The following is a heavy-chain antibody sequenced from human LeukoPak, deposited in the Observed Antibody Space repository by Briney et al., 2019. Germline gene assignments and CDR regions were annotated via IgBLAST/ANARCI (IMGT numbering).Heavy chain of an antibody. J-gene: IGHJ3*02. D-gene: IGHD1-26*01. CDR3: ARVLFVGTYAFDI. CDR1: GGSISSYY. Sequence: PSETLSLTCTVSGGSISSYYWSWIRQPPGKGLEWIGYIYYSGSTNYNPSLKSRVTISVDTSKNQFSLKLSSVTAAVTAVYYCARVLFVGTYAFDIWGQGTMVTVSS. V-gene: IGHV4-59*01. CDR2: IYYSGST.